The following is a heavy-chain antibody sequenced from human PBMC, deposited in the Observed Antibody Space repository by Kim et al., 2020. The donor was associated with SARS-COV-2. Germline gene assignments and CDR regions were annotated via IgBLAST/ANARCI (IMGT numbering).Heavy chain of an antibody. D-gene: IGHD3-22*01. V-gene: IGHV3-23*01. CDR2: ISGSGGST. J-gene: IGHJ6*02. CDR1: GFTFSSYA. Sequence: GGSLRLSCAASGFTFSSYAMSWVRQAPGKGLEWVSAISGSGGSTYYADSVKGRFTISRDNSKNTLYLQMNSLRAEDTAVYYCAGYYDSSGYSYYYYGMDVWGQGTTVTVSS. CDR3: AGYYDSSGYSYYYYGMDV.